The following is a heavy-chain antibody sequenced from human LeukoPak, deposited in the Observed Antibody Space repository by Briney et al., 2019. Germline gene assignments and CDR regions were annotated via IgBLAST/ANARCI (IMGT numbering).Heavy chain of an antibody. CDR1: GYTLTELS. D-gene: IGHD3-10*01. V-gene: IGHV1-24*01. J-gene: IGHJ4*02. Sequence: ASVKVSCKVSGYTLTELSMHWVRQAPGKGLEWKGGFDPEDGETIYAQKFQGRVTMTEDTYTDTAYMELSSLRSEDTAVYYCATAAWGSGNYYYFDYWGQGTLVTVSS. CDR3: ATAAWGSGNYYYFDY. CDR2: FDPEDGET.